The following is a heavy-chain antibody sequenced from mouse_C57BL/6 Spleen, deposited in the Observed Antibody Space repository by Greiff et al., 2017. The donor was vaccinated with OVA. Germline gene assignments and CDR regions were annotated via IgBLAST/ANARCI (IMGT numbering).Heavy chain of an antibody. J-gene: IGHJ4*01. Sequence: QVQLQQPGAELVKPGASVKLSCKASGYTFTSYWMQWVKQRPGQGLEWIGEIDPSDSYTNYNQKFKGKATLTVDTSSSTAYMQLSSLTSEDSAVYYCARRTELRYPSYYAMDYWGQGTSVTVSS. D-gene: IGHD1-1*01. CDR1: GYTFTSYW. V-gene: IGHV1-50*01. CDR3: ARRTELRYPSYYAMDY. CDR2: IDPSDSYT.